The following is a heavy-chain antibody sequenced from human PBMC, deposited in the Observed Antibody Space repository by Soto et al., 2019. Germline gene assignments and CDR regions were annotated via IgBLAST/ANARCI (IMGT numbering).Heavy chain of an antibody. CDR3: ARGESELGGVYYYGMDV. Sequence: VASVKVSCKASGYTFTSYDINWVRQATGQGLEWMGWMNPNSGNTGYAQKFQGRVTMTRNTSISTAYMELSSLRSEDTAVYYCARGESELGGVYYYGMDVWGQGTTVTVSS. V-gene: IGHV1-8*01. D-gene: IGHD1-26*01. CDR2: MNPNSGNT. J-gene: IGHJ6*02. CDR1: GYTFTSYD.